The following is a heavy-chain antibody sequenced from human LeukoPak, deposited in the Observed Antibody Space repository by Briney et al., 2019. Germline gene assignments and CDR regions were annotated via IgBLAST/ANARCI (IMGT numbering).Heavy chain of an antibody. J-gene: IGHJ4*02. CDR2: ISTYSGNT. D-gene: IGHD6-13*01. Sequence: ASVKVSCTASGYTFTNYGIRWVRQAPGQGLEWMGWISTYSGNTNYVQKLQGRVTMTTDTSTNTAYMELRSLRSDDTAVYYCARGRAAADDFDYWGQGTLVTVSS. V-gene: IGHV1-18*04. CDR1: GYTFTNYG. CDR3: ARGRAAADDFDY.